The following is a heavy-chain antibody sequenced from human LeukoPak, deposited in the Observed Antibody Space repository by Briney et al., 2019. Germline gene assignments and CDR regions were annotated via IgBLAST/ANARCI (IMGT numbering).Heavy chain of an antibody. CDR2: IYSGGST. CDR1: GFTVSSNY. V-gene: IGHV3-53*01. Sequence: GGSLRLSCAASGFTVSSNYMSWVRQAPGKGLEWVSIIYSGGSTFYSDSVKGRFTISRDNAKNTLYLKMNSLRAEDTAVYYCARASHYVWGSYRTPNWFDPWGQGTLVTVSS. CDR3: ARASHYVWGSYRTPNWFDP. D-gene: IGHD3-16*02. J-gene: IGHJ5*02.